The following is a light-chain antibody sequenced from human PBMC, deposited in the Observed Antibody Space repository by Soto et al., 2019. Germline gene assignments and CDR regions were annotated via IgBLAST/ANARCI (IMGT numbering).Light chain of an antibody. CDR1: QSVSSY. J-gene: IGKJ1*01. V-gene: IGKV3-11*01. CDR2: DAS. Sequence: EVVMTQSPATLSLSPGETATLSCSASQSVSSYLAWYQQKPGQAPRLLIYDASNRATGIPARFSGSGSGTDFTLTISSLEPEDFAVYYCQQRSNWPWTFGQGTKVDIK. CDR3: QQRSNWPWT.